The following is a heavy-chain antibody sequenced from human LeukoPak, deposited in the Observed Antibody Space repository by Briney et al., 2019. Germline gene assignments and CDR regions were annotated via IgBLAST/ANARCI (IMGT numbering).Heavy chain of an antibody. V-gene: IGHV1-58*02. Sequence: ASVKVSCKASGFTFTSSAMQWVRQARGQRLEWIGWIVVGSGNTNYAQKSQERVTITRDMSTSTAYMELSSLRSEDTAVYYCAAVTKANLGAFDIWGQGTMVTVSS. J-gene: IGHJ3*02. CDR2: IVVGSGNT. CDR3: AAVTKANLGAFDI. CDR1: GFTFTSSA. D-gene: IGHD1-14*01.